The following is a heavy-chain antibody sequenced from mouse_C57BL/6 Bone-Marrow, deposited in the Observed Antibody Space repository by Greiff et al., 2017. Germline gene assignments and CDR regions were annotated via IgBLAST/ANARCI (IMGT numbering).Heavy chain of an antibody. V-gene: IGHV1-61*01. J-gene: IGHJ4*01. D-gene: IGHD2-12*01. CDR1: GYTFTSYW. CDR2: IYPSDSDT. Sequence: QVQLQQPGAELVRPGASVKLSCKASGYTFTSYWMDWVKQRPGQGLEWIGNIYPSDSDTHYNQKFKDKATLTVDKSSSTAYMQLSSLTSEDAAVYDCAGCENDDPYAAMDFWGQGTAVTVS. CDR3: AGCENDDPYAAMDF.